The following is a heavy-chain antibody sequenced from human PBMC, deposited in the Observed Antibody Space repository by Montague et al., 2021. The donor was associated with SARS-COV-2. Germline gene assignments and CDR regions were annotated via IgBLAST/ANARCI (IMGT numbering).Heavy chain of an antibody. CDR1: GGSISSSSYY. V-gene: IGHV4-39*07. CDR3: ARDQGYNWNYYYNYGMDV. J-gene: IGHJ6*02. CDR2: IYYSGST. Sequence: SETLSLTCTVSGGSISSSSYYWGWIRQSPGKGLEWIGSIYYSGSTYYNPSLKCRVTISVDTSKNQFSLKLSSVTAADTAVYYCARDQGYNWNYYYNYGMDVWGQGTTVTVSS. D-gene: IGHD1-20*01.